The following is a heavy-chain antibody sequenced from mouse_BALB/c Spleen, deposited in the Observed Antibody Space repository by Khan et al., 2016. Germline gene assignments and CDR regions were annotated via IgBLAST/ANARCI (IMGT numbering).Heavy chain of an antibody. CDR1: GYSITSDYA. J-gene: IGHJ4*01. CDR3: SRGGKCYAMDY. D-gene: IGHD2-1*01. Sequence: EVQLQESGPGLVKPSQSLSLTCTVTGYSITSDYAWNWIRQFPGNKLEWMGYISYSGSTSYNPSLKSRNSITRETSKNQFFLQLNSVTTEDTATYYCSRGGKCYAMDYWGQGTSVTVSS. CDR2: ISYSGST. V-gene: IGHV3-2*02.